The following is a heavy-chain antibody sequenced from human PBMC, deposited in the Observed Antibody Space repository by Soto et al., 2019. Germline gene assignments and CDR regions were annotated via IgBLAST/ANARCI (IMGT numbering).Heavy chain of an antibody. CDR3: ARLGYCSGGSCRRGNWFDP. Sequence: ASVKVSCKASGDTFTSYEINWVRQATGQGLEWMGWMNPNSGNTGYAQKFQGRVTMTRNTSISTGYMELSSMRSEDTAVYYCARLGYCSGGSCRRGNWFDPWGQGTLVTVSS. CDR1: GDTFTSYE. D-gene: IGHD2-15*01. V-gene: IGHV1-8*01. CDR2: MNPNSGNT. J-gene: IGHJ5*02.